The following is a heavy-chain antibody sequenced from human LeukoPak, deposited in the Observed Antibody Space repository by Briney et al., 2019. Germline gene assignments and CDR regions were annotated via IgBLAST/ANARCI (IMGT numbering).Heavy chain of an antibody. V-gene: IGHV4-59*08. D-gene: IGHD3-3*01. J-gene: IGHJ5*02. CDR3: ARRYDFWSGHTKQNWFDP. CDR2: IYYSGST. Sequence: SETLSLTCTVSGGSISSYYWSWIRQPPGKGLEWIGYIYYSGSTNYNPSLKSRVTISVDTSKNQFSLKLSSVTAADTAVYYCARRYDFWSGHTKQNWFDPWGQGTLVTVSS. CDR1: GGSISSYY.